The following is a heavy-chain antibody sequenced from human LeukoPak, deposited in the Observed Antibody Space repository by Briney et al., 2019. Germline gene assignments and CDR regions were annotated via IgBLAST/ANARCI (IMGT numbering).Heavy chain of an antibody. J-gene: IGHJ3*02. V-gene: IGHV1-69*05. CDR3: AREYYYDSSGYGHDAFDI. CDR2: IIPTFGTA. D-gene: IGHD3-22*01. Sequence: VATLTLSCKASGGTFSSNAISWVRQPPGQGLQSLGGIIPTFGTANYAQKFQGRVTITTDESTSTAYMELSSLRSEDTAVYYCAREYYYDSSGYGHDAFDIWGQGTMVTVSS. CDR1: GGTFSSNA.